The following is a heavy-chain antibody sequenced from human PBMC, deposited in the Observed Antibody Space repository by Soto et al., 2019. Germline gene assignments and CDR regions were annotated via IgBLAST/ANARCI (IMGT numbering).Heavy chain of an antibody. CDR2: IGGTGSDT. V-gene: IGHV3-23*01. CDR1: RFTFSDLA. CDR3: AKGAVPYNGKWYWFGS. Sequence: DVQLLESGGGLVQPGGSLTLSCAASRFTFSDLAMSWVRQAPGKGLEWVSSIGGTGSDTYYADSVKGRFTISRDNSRNTLFLQMDNLRDEDTAVYHCAKGAVPYNGKWYWFGSWGQGSLVAVCS. J-gene: IGHJ5*01. D-gene: IGHD1-26*01.